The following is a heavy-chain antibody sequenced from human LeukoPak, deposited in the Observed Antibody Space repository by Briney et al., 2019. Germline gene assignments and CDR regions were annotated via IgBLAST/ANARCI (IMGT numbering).Heavy chain of an antibody. V-gene: IGHV1-2*02. Sequence: WALVRVSCKASGYAFTGYFMNWVRPAPGQGLEWMGWINPNSGGANYAQKFQGRVTMTRDTSISTAYMELSSLISDDTAVYYCARGSSVRDWFDLWGQGTLVTVSS. CDR3: ARGSSVRDWFDL. CDR2: INPNSGGA. CDR1: GYAFTGYF. D-gene: IGHD1-1*01. J-gene: IGHJ5*02.